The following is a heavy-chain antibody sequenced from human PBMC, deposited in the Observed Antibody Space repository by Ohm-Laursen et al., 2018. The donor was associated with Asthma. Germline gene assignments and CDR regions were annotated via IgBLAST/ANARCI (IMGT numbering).Heavy chain of an antibody. CDR1: GYTFTSYG. Sequence: SVKVSCKASGYTFTSYGISWVRQAPGQGLEWMGWISAYNGNTNYAQKLQGRVTMTTDTSTGTAYMELRSLRSDDTAVYYCARDVMEWYLPAFDFWGQGTLVTVSS. V-gene: IGHV1-18*01. CDR2: ISAYNGNT. CDR3: ARDVMEWYLPAFDF. J-gene: IGHJ4*02. D-gene: IGHD3-3*01.